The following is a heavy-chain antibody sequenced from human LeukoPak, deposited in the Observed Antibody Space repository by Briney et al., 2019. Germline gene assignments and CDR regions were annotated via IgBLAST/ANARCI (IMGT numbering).Heavy chain of an antibody. CDR2: LYHSGRT. V-gene: IGHV4-38-2*01. Sequence: ADTLPLTCSVSGYYINCGYYLGWIPPPPREGPEVIGSLYHSGRTFYNPSLKSRVTISVDTSKNQFSLKLSSVTAADTAVYYCARLNGDAVYFDYWGQGTLVTVSS. J-gene: IGHJ4*02. CDR3: ARLNGDAVYFDY. D-gene: IGHD4-17*01. CDR1: GYYINCGYY.